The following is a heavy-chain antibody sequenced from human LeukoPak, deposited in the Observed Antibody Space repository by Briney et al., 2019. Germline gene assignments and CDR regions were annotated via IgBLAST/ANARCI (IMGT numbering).Heavy chain of an antibody. CDR2: ISYDGSNK. CDR3: AKEVAVEYYFDY. CDR1: GFTFSSYG. J-gene: IGHJ4*02. Sequence: GGSLRLSCAASGFTFSSYGMHWVRQAQGKGLEWVSVISYDGSNKYYADSVKGRFTISRDNSKNTLYLQMDSLRAEDTAVYYCAKEVAVEYYFDYWGEGTLVTVSS. V-gene: IGHV3-30*18. D-gene: IGHD2-15*01.